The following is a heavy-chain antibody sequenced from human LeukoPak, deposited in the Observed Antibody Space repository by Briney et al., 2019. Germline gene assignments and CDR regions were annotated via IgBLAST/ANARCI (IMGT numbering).Heavy chain of an antibody. V-gene: IGHV3-9*01. CDR1: GFTFDDYA. CDR3: AKDLGISVESPDY. J-gene: IGHJ4*02. Sequence: PGGSLRLSCAASGFTFDDYAMHWVRQAPGKGLEWVSGISWNSDSIGYADSVKGRFTISRDNAKNSLYLQMNSLRAEDSALYYCAKDLGISVESPDYWGQGTLVTVSS. D-gene: IGHD1-14*01. CDR2: ISWNSDSI.